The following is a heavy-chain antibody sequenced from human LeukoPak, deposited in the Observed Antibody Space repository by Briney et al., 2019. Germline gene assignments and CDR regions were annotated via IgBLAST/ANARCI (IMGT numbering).Heavy chain of an antibody. CDR2: ISGSGGST. V-gene: IGHV3-23*01. CDR1: GFTFSSYA. D-gene: IGHD2-15*01. CDR3: AKTVSGYCSGGSCRTMDV. J-gene: IGHJ6*02. Sequence: GRSLRPSCAASGFTFSSYAMSWVRQAPGKGLEWVSAISGSGGSTYYADSVKGRFTISRDNSKNTLYLQMNSLRAEDTVVYYCAKTVSGYCSGGSCRTMDVWGQGTTVTVSS.